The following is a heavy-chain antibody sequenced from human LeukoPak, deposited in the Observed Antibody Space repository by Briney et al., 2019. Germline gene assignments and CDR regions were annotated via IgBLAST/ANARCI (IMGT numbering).Heavy chain of an antibody. J-gene: IGHJ6*02. CDR1: GFTFSSYS. D-gene: IGHD2-2*01. Sequence: PGGSLRLSRAASGFTFSSYSMNWVRQAPGKGLEWVSYISSSSSTIYYADSVKGRFTISRNNAKNSLYLQMNSLRDEDTAVYYCSLGPAAGVDYYYYGMDVWGQGTTVTVSS. CDR2: ISSSSSTI. V-gene: IGHV3-48*02. CDR3: SLGPAAGVDYYYYGMDV.